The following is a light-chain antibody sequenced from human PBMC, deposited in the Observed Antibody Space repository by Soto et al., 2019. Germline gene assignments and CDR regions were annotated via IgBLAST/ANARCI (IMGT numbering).Light chain of an antibody. Sequence: QSVLTQPPSASASLGASVTLTCTLSSGYSNYNVDWYQQRPGKGPRFVMRVGTGGIVGSKGDGIPDRFSVLGSGLNRYLTSKNIQEEDESDYHCGADHGSGSNFVVFGGGTKVTVL. CDR1: SGYSNYN. V-gene: IGLV9-49*01. CDR3: GADHGSGSNFVV. CDR2: VGTGGIVG. J-gene: IGLJ2*01.